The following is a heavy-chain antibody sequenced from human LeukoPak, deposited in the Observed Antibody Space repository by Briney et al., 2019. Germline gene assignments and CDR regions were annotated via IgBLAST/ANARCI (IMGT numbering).Heavy chain of an antibody. V-gene: IGHV3-48*03. CDR3: ARAVAVAGGTWFDP. J-gene: IGHJ5*02. CDR1: GFTFSNYE. CDR2: ISNTGTAI. D-gene: IGHD6-13*01. Sequence: GGSLRLSCAASGFTFSNYEMNWVRQAPGKGLEWISFISNTGTAIYFADSVRGRFTISRDNAKNSLYLQMNSLRVEDTAVYYCARAVAVAGGTWFDPWGQGTLVTVSS.